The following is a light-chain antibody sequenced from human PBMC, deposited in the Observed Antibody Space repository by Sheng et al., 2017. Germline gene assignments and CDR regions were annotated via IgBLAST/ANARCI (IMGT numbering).Light chain of an antibody. CDR1: QNVDND. CDR3: QQYKDWPPVT. Sequence: EVVMTQSPATLSVSPGERATLSCRASQNVDNDLAWYQQKPGQAPRLLISGASTRATGVPDRFSGSGAGTEFTLTISSLQSEDFAVYYCQQYKDWPPVTFGLGDQGGDQT. V-gene: IGKV3-15*01. J-gene: IGKJ2*01. CDR2: GAS.